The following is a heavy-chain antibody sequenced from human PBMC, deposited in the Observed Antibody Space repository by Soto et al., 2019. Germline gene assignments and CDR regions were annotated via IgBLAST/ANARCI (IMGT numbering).Heavy chain of an antibody. CDR2: IIPIFGTA. J-gene: IGHJ6*02. CDR3: ARGQDIVLVPAATPYYYYGMDV. Sequence: QVQLVQSGADVKKPGSSVKVSCKASGGTFSSYAISWVRQAPGQGLEWMGGIIPIFGTANYAQKFQGRVTITADESTSTAYMELSSLRSEDTAVYYCARGQDIVLVPAATPYYYYGMDVWGQGTTVTVSS. D-gene: IGHD2-2*01. V-gene: IGHV1-69*12. CDR1: GGTFSSYA.